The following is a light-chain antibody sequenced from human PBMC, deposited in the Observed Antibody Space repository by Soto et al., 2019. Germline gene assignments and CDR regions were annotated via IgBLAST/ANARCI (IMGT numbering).Light chain of an antibody. CDR2: DNN. V-gene: IGLV1-51*01. Sequence: QSVLTQPPSVSAAPGQKATISCFGSNSNIGRTYVSWYQQLPGTAPKLLIYDNNKRPSGIPDRFSGSKSGTSATLDISGLQTGDEADYYCGTWHNNVNWVFGGGTKVTVL. CDR1: NSNIGRTY. CDR3: GTWHNNVNWV. J-gene: IGLJ3*02.